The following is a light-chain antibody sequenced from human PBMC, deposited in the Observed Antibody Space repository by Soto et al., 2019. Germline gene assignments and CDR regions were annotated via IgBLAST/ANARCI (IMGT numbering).Light chain of an antibody. V-gene: IGKV1-8*01. CDR2: AAS. Sequence: AIRMTQSPSSLSASTGDRVTITCRASQGISSYLAWYQQKPEKAPKLLIYAASTLQSGVPSRFSGSGSGTDFTLTISCLQSEDFATYYSQQYYSYPPITFGQGTRLEIK. J-gene: IGKJ5*01. CDR1: QGISSY. CDR3: QQYYSYPPIT.